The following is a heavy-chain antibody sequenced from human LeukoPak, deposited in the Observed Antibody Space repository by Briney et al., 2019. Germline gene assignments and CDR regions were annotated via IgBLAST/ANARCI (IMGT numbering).Heavy chain of an antibody. CDR2: INSDGSST. CDR3: TRVSYYSASYWDFDY. J-gene: IGHJ4*02. Sequence: PGGSLRLSCEVSGSTLSTSWMHWVRQPPGKGLVWVSRINSDGSSTRYADSVKGRFTISRDNAKNTLYLQMNSLRAEDTAVYYCTRVSYYSASYWDFDYWGQGTLVTVSS. CDR1: GSTLSTSW. D-gene: IGHD1-26*01. V-gene: IGHV3-74*01.